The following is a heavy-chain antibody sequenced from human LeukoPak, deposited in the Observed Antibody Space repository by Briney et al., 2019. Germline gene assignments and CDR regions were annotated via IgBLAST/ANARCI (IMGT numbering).Heavy chain of an antibody. CDR2: IHSDGSST. CDR1: GFTFNTYW. Sequence: GGSLRLSCAASGFTFNTYWMHWVRQAPGKGLVWVSRIHSDGSSTSYADSVKGRFTISRDVSKNTLYLQMNSLGVEDTAVYYCARGGGGNSDFVTSYTGASLSFDYWGQGALVTVSS. CDR3: ARGGGGNSDFVTSYTGASLSFDY. V-gene: IGHV3-74*01. D-gene: IGHD4-23*01. J-gene: IGHJ4*02.